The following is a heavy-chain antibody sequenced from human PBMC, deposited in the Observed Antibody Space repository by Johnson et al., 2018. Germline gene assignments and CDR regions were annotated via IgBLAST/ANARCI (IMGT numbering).Heavy chain of an antibody. CDR1: GYTFTSYA. Sequence: QVQLVESGAEVKKPGASVKVSCKASGYTFTSYAMHWVRQAPGQRLEWMGWINAGNGNTKYSQKFQGRVTITRDTSASTAYMELRSLRSEDTAVYYGARVLGIAVAGTYGYWGQGTLVTVSS. V-gene: IGHV1-3*01. CDR2: INAGNGNT. D-gene: IGHD6-19*01. J-gene: IGHJ4*02. CDR3: ARVLGIAVAGTYGY.